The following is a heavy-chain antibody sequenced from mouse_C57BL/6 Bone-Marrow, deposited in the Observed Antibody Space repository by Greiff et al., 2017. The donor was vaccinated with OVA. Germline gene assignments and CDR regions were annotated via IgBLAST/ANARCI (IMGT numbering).Heavy chain of an antibody. V-gene: IGHV1-19*01. CDR3: ARFYPLYAMDY. J-gene: IGHJ4*01. CDR2: INPYNGGT. CDR1: GYTFTDYY. Sequence: VQLKQSGPVLVKPGASVKMSCKASGYTFTDYYMNWVKQSHGKSLEWIGVINPYNGGTSYNQKFKGKATLTVDKSSSTAYMELNSLTSDDSAVYYCARFYPLYAMDYWGQGTSVTVSS.